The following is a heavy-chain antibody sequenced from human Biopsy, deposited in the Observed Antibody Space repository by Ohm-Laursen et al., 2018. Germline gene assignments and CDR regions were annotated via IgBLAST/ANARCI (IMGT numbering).Heavy chain of an antibody. CDR1: GYTFTSFG. J-gene: IGHJ3*02. CDR2: INAYNGDT. D-gene: IGHD1-14*01. CDR3: ARDLTRQPRRGAFDI. V-gene: IGHV1-18*01. Sequence: ASVKVSCKPSGYTFTSFGFSWVRQAPGQGLEWLGWINAYNGDTDYAQKPQGRVSITTDTSTTTTYMELRSLRSDDTAVYYCARDLTRQPRRGAFDIWGQGTLVTVSS.